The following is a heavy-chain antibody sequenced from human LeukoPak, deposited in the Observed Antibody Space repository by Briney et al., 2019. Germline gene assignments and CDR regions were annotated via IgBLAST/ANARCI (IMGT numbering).Heavy chain of an antibody. V-gene: IGHV3-7*01. CDR1: GFTFSSYW. Sequence: GGFLRLSCAASGFTFSSYWMSWVRQAPGKGLEWVGNIKHDGSEKYYVDSVKGRFTISRDNAKNSLYLQMNSLRAEDTAVYYCAREGGGLDYWGQGTLVTVSS. CDR3: AREGGGLDY. CDR2: IKHDGSEK. D-gene: IGHD3-16*01. J-gene: IGHJ4*02.